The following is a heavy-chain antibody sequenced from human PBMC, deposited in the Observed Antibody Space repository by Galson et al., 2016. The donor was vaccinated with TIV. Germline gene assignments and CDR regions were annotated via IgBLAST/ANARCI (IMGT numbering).Heavy chain of an antibody. CDR1: GGSISSSTNY. D-gene: IGHD1-26*01. CDR2: IYYSGST. J-gene: IGHJ4*02. Sequence: SETLSLTCTVSGGSISSSTNYWGWIRQPPGKGLEWIGSIYYSGSTSYNPSLKSRVTISVDTSKNQFSLKLSSVTAADTAVYYCATGGQGLGTFDYWGQGTLITFSS. CDR3: ATGGQGLGTFDY. V-gene: IGHV4-39*01.